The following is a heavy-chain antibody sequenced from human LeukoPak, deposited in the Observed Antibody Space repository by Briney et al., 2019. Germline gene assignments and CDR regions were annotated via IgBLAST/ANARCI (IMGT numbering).Heavy chain of an antibody. Sequence: PGGSLKLSCVVSGLTFSNAWMSWVRQAPGKGLEWVGRIKRKSDGGTTDYAAPVKGRFTISRDDSKNTLYLQMNSLTTEDTAVYYCSTPYYYESTGYIYWGQGTLVTVSS. J-gene: IGHJ4*02. D-gene: IGHD3-22*01. CDR1: GLTFSNAW. V-gene: IGHV3-15*01. CDR3: STPYYYESTGYIY. CDR2: IKRKSDGGTT.